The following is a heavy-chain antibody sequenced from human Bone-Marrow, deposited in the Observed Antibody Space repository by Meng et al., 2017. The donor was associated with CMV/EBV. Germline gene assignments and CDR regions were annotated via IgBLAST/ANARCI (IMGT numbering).Heavy chain of an antibody. CDR1: IASISSYY. J-gene: IGHJ4*02. CDR3: ASLDDYGTFDY. V-gene: IGHV4-59*01. CDR2: IYYNGGT. D-gene: IGHD4-17*01. Sequence: SETLSLTCTVSIASISSYYWSWIRQPPGKGLEWIGYIYYNGGTNYNPSLKSRVTISVDTSKNQFSLKLNSVTAADTAVYYCASLDDYGTFDYWGQGTRVTVSS.